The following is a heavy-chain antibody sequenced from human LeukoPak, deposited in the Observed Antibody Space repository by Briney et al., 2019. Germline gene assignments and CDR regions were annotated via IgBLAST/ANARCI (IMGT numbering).Heavy chain of an antibody. V-gene: IGHV3-11*01. CDR3: VRVKGGWLGEKTYDY. CDR2: ISSSGSSI. CDR1: GFTFSDYY. J-gene: IGHJ4*02. D-gene: IGHD5-24*01. Sequence: GGSLRLSCAASGFTFSDYYMSWIRQTPRKGLEWVAYISSSGSSIDYAASVKGRFTVSRDNGKNSLFLQMNSLRAEDTAIYYCVRVKGGWLGEKTYDYLGQGTLVTVSP.